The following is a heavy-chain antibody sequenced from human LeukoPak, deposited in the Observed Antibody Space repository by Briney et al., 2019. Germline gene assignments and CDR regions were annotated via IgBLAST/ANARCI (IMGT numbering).Heavy chain of an antibody. CDR1: GYSFSNYW. CDR3: AIPPGYCGNDCSFDH. D-gene: IGHD2-21*02. V-gene: IGHV5-51*01. J-gene: IGHJ4*02. CDR2: IYPGDYET. Sequence: GESLKISCEGSGYSFSNYWIGWVRQMPGKGLEWMGIIYPGDYETRYSPSFQGLVTISIDKSISTAYLQWSSLKASDTAMYYCAIPPGYCGNDCSFDHWGQGTLVTVSS.